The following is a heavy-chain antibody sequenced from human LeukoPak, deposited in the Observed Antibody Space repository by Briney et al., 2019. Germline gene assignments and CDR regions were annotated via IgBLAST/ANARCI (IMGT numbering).Heavy chain of an antibody. CDR1: GGSISSHY. D-gene: IGHD3-3*01. CDR2: IYYSGST. CDR3: ARDFRFAPYYYYMDV. J-gene: IGHJ6*03. Sequence: SETLSLTCTVSGGSISSHYWSWIRQPPGKGLEWIGYIYYSGSTNYDPSLKSRVTISVDTSKNQFSLKLSSVTAADTAVYYCARDFRFAPYYYYMDVWGKGTTVTVSS. V-gene: IGHV4-59*11.